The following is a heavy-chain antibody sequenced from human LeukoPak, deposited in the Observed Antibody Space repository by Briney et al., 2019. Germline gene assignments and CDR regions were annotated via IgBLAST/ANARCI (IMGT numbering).Heavy chain of an antibody. J-gene: IGHJ4*02. CDR2: IYYSGST. CDR1: GGSISSYY. D-gene: IGHD6-19*01. Sequence: SETLSLTCTVSGGSISSYYWSWIRQPPGKGLEWIGYIYYSGSTNYNPSLKSRVTISVETSKNQLSLKLISVTAADTAVYYCARVGYNSGWYYFDSWGRGTLVTVSS. V-gene: IGHV4-59*01. CDR3: ARVGYNSGWYYFDS.